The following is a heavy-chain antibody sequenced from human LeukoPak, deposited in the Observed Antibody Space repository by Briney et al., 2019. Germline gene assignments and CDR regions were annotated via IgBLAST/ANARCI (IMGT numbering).Heavy chain of an antibody. CDR2: IYYSGST. V-gene: IGHV4-59*01. J-gene: IGHJ4*02. CDR3: ARDQYYYGSGLAY. CDR1: GGSISSYY. D-gene: IGHD3-10*01. Sequence: SETLSLTCTVSGGSISSYYWSWIRQPPGKGLEWIGYIYYSGSTNYNPSLKSRVTISVDTSKNQFSLKLSSVTAADTAVYYCARDQYYYGSGLAYWGQGTLVTVSS.